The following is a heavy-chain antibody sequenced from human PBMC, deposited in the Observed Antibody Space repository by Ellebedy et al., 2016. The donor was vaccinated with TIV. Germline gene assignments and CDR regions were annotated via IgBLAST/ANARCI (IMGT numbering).Heavy chain of an antibody. CDR3: AREPTTVALNWFDP. J-gene: IGHJ5*02. CDR2: ISSSSSYI. D-gene: IGHD4-23*01. V-gene: IGHV3-21*01. Sequence: GGSLRLXCAASGFTFSSYSMNWVRQAPGKGLEWVSSISSSSSYIYYADSVKGRFTIFRDNAKNSLYLQMNSLRAEDTAVYYCAREPTTVALNWFDPWGQGTLVTVSS. CDR1: GFTFSSYS.